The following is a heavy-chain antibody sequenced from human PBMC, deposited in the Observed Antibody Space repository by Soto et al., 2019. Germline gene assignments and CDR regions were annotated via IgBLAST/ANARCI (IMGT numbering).Heavy chain of an antibody. CDR3: ARSRIAAAGVVDY. CDR1: GFSLSNARMG. D-gene: IGHD6-13*01. Sequence: QVTLKESGPVLVKPTETLTLTCTVSGFSLSNARMGVSWIRQPPGKALEWLAHIFSNDEKSYSTSLKSRLTISKDTSKSQVVLTMTNMDPVDTATYSCARSRIAAAGVVDYWGQGTLVTVSS. V-gene: IGHV2-26*01. J-gene: IGHJ4*02. CDR2: IFSNDEK.